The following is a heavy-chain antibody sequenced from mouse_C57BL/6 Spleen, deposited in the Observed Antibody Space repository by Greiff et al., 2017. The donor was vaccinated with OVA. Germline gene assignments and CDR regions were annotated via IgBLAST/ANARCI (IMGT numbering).Heavy chain of an antibody. CDR3: VRHSLYDYDEGAWFAY. CDR2: IRSKSNNYAT. J-gene: IGHJ3*01. CDR1: GFSFNTYA. D-gene: IGHD2-4*01. Sequence: EVKLQESGGGLVQPKGSLKLSCAASGFSFNTYAMNWVRQAPGKGLEWVARIRSKSNNYATYYADSVKDRFTISRDDSESMLYLQMNNLKTEDTAMYYCVRHSLYDYDEGAWFAYWGQGTLVTVSA. V-gene: IGHV10-1*01.